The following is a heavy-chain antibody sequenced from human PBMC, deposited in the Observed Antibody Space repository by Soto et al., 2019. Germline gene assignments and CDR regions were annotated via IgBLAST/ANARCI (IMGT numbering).Heavy chain of an antibody. CDR2: ISWNSGSI. Sequence: GGSLRLSCAASGFTFDDYAMHWVRQAPGKGLEWVSGISWNSGSIGYADSVKGRFTISRDNAKNSLYLQMNSLRAEDTALYYCAKDVALDIVATIRSAFDIWGQGTMVTVSS. CDR1: GFTFDDYA. CDR3: AKDVALDIVATIRSAFDI. V-gene: IGHV3-9*01. J-gene: IGHJ3*02. D-gene: IGHD5-12*01.